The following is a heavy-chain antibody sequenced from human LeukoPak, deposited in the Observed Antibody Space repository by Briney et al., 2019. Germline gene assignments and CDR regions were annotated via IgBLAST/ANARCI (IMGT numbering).Heavy chain of an antibody. Sequence: SETLSLTCAVYGGSLSGYYWSWIRQPPGKGLEWIGEINHSGSTNYNPSLKSRVTISVDTSKNQFSLKLSSVTAADTAVYYCAIRITGTTTNWFDPWGQGTLVAVSS. V-gene: IGHV4-34*01. CDR3: AIRITGTTTNWFDP. CDR1: GGSLSGYY. J-gene: IGHJ5*02. CDR2: INHSGST. D-gene: IGHD1-20*01.